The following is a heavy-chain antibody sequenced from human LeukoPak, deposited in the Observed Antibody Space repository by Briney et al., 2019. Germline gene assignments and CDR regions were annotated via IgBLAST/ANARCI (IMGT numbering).Heavy chain of an antibody. CDR3: ARGNSRYYYYGMDV. D-gene: IGHD1-7*01. Sequence: PSETLSLTCAVSGGSISSGGYSWSWIRQPPGKGLEWIGYIYHSGSTYYNPSLKSRVTIPGDRSKNQFSLKLSSVTAADTAVYYCARGNSRYYYYGMDVWGKGPTVTVSS. J-gene: IGHJ6*04. CDR1: GGSISSGGYS. V-gene: IGHV4-30-2*01. CDR2: IYHSGST.